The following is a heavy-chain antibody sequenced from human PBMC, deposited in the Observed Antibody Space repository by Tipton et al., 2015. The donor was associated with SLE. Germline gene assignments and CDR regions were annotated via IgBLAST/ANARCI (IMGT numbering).Heavy chain of an antibody. V-gene: IGHV4-61*09. CDR2: IFTSGST. J-gene: IGHJ4*02. CDR1: GVSFSSGYYY. CDR3: ARPVEKTTTPFDS. D-gene: IGHD5-24*01. Sequence: TLSLTCTVSGVSFSSGYYYWTWVRQLAGKGLEWIGHIFTSGSTNYNPTHKSRVTISVDTSKNQFSLKLSSVTAADTAEYYWARPVEKTTTPFDSWGQGTLVTVSS.